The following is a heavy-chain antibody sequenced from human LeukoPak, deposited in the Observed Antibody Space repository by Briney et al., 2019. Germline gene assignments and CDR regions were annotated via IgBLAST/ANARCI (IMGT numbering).Heavy chain of an antibody. Sequence: PSETLSLTCTVSGGSISSSSDYWGRIRRPAWRGLGWVGSVYYSGSTYYTPSLKSRVTISVDTSKNQFSLKLSSVTAADTAVYYCARHRGGYYGSGPIDYWGQGTLVTVSS. J-gene: IGHJ4*02. D-gene: IGHD3-10*01. V-gene: IGHV4-39*01. CDR2: VYYSGST. CDR1: GGSISSSSDY. CDR3: ARHRGGYYGSGPIDY.